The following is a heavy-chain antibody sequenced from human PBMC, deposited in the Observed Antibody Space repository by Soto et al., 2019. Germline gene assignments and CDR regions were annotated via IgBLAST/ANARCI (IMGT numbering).Heavy chain of an antibody. D-gene: IGHD2-8*02. CDR1: GGSISSYL. CDR3: VRGFPYCTGDTCYPLVDY. Sequence: QVQLQESGPGLVKPSETLSLTCIVSGGSISSYLCGWIRQPPGKGLEWIGYIFDSGSTNNNPSLQSRVTISVDTSKNQFSLNLTSVTAADTAVYYCVRGFPYCTGDTCYPLVDYWGQGTLVTVSS. CDR2: IFDSGST. J-gene: IGHJ4*02. V-gene: IGHV4-59*01.